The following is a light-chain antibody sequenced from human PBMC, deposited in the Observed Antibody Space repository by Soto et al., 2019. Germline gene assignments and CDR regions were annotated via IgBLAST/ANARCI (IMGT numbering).Light chain of an antibody. CDR3: QQRFDWPKIT. J-gene: IGKJ5*01. V-gene: IGKV3-11*01. CDR1: QSISSTY. Sequence: VLTQSPATLSLSPGERATLSCRASQSISSTYLAWYQQKPGQAPRLLIFGASTRAAGIPARFSGSGSGTDFTLTISSLEPEDFGVFYCQQRFDWPKITFGQGTRLEI. CDR2: GAS.